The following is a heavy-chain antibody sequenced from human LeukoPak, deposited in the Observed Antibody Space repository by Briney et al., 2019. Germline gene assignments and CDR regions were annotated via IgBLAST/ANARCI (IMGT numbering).Heavy chain of an antibody. CDR2: IKPDGSEK. Sequence: PGGSLRLSCAASGFTFSSYWMSWVRQAPGKGLEWVADIKPDGSEKAYVDFVKGRFTMSRDNAKNSLYLQMNSLRDEDTAVYYCARDFGSGWYGYFQHWGQGTLVTVSS. CDR1: GFTFSSYW. J-gene: IGHJ1*01. V-gene: IGHV3-7*01. CDR3: ARDFGSGWYGYFQH. D-gene: IGHD6-19*01.